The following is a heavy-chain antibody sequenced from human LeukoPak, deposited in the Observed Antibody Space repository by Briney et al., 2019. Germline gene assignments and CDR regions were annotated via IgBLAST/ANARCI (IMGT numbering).Heavy chain of an antibody. CDR3: ATGRASPGTYYSYYHMDV. CDR1: GFTFRTYG. Sequence: GRSLRLSCAASGFTFRTYGMHGVRQAPGKGRECVAVISYEGRNKYYADSVKGRFTISRDNSKNTLYLQMNSLRAEDTSVYYCATGRASPGTYYSYYHMDVWGQGTTVTVSS. V-gene: IGHV3-30*03. J-gene: IGHJ6*02. D-gene: IGHD1-1*01. CDR2: ISYEGRNK.